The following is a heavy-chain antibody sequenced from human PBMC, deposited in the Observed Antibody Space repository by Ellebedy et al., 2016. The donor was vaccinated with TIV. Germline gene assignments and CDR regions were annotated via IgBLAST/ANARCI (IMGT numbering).Heavy chain of an antibody. Sequence: PGGSLRLSCAASGFTFSSYAMIWVRQAPGKGLEWVSAIRTSGGSTYYADSVKGRFTISRDNSKNTLYLRMNSLSAEDTALYYCAKASFNWYFDLWGRGTLVTVSS. CDR2: IRTSGGST. CDR1: GFTFSSYA. J-gene: IGHJ2*01. CDR3: AKASFNWYFDL. V-gene: IGHV3-23*01. D-gene: IGHD3-16*02.